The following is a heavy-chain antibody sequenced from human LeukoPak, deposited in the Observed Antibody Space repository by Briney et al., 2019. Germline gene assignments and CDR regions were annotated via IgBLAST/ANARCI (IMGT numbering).Heavy chain of an antibody. CDR3: ARGRDGYNFLNRGEYYYFDY. J-gene: IGHJ4*02. Sequence: SETLSLTCIVSGGSISSSNYYWGWIRQPPGKGLEWIGSIYYSGSTYYNPSLKSRVTISVDTSKNQFSLKLSSVTAADSAVYYCARGRDGYNFLNRGEYYYFDYWGQGTLVTVSS. CDR2: IYYSGST. CDR1: GGSISSSNYY. D-gene: IGHD5-24*01. V-gene: IGHV4-39*01.